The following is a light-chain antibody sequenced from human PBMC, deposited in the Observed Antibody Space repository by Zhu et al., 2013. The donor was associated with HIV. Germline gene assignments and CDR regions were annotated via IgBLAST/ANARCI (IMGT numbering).Light chain of an antibody. CDR3: QQANSFPLT. J-gene: IGKJ4*01. V-gene: IGKV1-13*02. CDR1: QGIGSA. CDR2: DAS. Sequence: AIHLTQSPSSLSASVGDRVTITCRASQGIGSALAWYQQNPGKAPKVLIFDASSLESGVPSRFSGSGSGTDFTLTITSLQPEDFATYYCQQANSFPLTFGGGTKVEIK.